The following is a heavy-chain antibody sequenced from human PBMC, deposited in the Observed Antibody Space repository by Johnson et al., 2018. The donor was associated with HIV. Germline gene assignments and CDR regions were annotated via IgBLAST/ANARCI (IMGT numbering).Heavy chain of an antibody. D-gene: IGHD7-27*01. CDR1: GFTFSSYG. V-gene: IGHV3-33*01. CDR2: IWYDGSNK. J-gene: IGHJ3*02. Sequence: QVQLVESGGGVVQPGRSLRLSCAASGFTFSSYGMHWVRQAPGKGLEWVAVIWYDGSNKYYADSVKGRFTISRDNSKNTLYLQMNSLKTEDTAVYYCTTDPWGSDAFDIWGQGTMVTVSS. CDR3: TTDPWGSDAFDI.